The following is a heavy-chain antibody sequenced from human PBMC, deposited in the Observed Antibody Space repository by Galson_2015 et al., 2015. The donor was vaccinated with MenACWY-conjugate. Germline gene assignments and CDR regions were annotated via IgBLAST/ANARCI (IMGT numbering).Heavy chain of an antibody. CDR1: GFTFSSYS. V-gene: IGHV3-21*01. D-gene: IGHD3-22*01. CDR3: ARDHYDSSGYSDWFDP. J-gene: IGHJ5*02. CDR2: ISSSSSYI. Sequence: SPRLSCAASGFTFSSYSMNCVRQAPGKGLEWVSSISSSSSYIYYADSVKGRFTISRDNAKNSLYLQMNSLRAEDTAVYYCARDHYDSSGYSDWFDPWGQGTLVTVSS.